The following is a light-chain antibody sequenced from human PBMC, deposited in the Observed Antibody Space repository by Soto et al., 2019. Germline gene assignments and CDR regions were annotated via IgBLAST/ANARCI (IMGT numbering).Light chain of an antibody. CDR1: QSLLHYNGFNY. V-gene: IGKV2-28*01. J-gene: IGKJ2*02. CDR2: LGS. CDR3: MQSLQSPRT. Sequence: EIVMTQSPLSLPVTPGEPASISCRYSQSLLHYNGFNYLDWYLQKPGQSPQLLIYLGSNRASGVPDRFSGSGSGTDFALKISRVEAEDVGVYYCMQSLQSPRTFGQGTNLEIK.